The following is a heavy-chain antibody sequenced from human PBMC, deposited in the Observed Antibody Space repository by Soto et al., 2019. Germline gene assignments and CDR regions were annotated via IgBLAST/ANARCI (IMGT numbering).Heavy chain of an antibody. J-gene: IGHJ4*02. CDR1: GFSLSNARMG. V-gene: IGHV2-26*01. Sequence: SGPTLVNPTETLTLTCTVSGFSLSNARMGVSWIRQPPGKALEWLAHIFSNDEKSYSTSLKSRLTISKDTSKSQVVLTMTNMDPVDTATYYCARIPPSPYYDILTGFDYWGQGTLVTVSS. CDR2: IFSNDEK. CDR3: ARIPPSPYYDILTGFDY. D-gene: IGHD3-9*01.